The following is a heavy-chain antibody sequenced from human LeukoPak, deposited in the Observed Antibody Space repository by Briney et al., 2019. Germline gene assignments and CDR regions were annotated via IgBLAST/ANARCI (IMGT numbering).Heavy chain of an antibody. D-gene: IGHD4-23*01. J-gene: IGHJ4*02. Sequence: SVKVSCKASGGTFSSYAISWVRQAPGQGLEWMGGIIPIFGTANYAQKFQGRVTITTDESTSTAYMELSSPRSEDTVVYYCAREEEIYGGPLDYWGQGTLVTVSS. CDR3: AREEEIYGGPLDY. CDR2: IIPIFGTA. V-gene: IGHV1-69*05. CDR1: GGTFSSYA.